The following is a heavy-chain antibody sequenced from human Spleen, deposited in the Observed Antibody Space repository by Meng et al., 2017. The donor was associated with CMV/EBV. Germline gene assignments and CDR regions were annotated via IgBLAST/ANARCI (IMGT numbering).Heavy chain of an antibody. D-gene: IGHD3-3*01. CDR3: ARDGAIFGVVSPFDS. J-gene: IGHJ4*02. CDR2: IHYSGGT. V-gene: IGHV4-34*01. CDR1: GGSFSGYY. Sequence: SETLSLTCAVYGGSFSGYYWSWIRQPPGKGLEWIASIHYSGGTFYNPSLKSRVTMSVDTSKNQVSLKLSSVTAADTAVYYCARDGAIFGVVSPFDSWGQGTLVTVSS.